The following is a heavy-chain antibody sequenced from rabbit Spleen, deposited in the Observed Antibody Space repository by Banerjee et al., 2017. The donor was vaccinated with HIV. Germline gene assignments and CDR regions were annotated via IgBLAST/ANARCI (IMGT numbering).Heavy chain of an antibody. J-gene: IGHJ6*01. D-gene: IGHD8-1*01. Sequence: QSLEESGGGLVKPGASLTLTCTASGFSFSSVFWMCWVRQAPGKGLEWIACIYAGNNGGTYYASWAKGRFTCSKTSSTTVTLQMTSLTVADTATYFCARDTGSSFSSYGMDLWGPGTLVTVS. CDR2: IYAGNNGGT. CDR1: GFSFSSVFW. CDR3: ARDTGSSFSSYGMDL. V-gene: IGHV1S40*01.